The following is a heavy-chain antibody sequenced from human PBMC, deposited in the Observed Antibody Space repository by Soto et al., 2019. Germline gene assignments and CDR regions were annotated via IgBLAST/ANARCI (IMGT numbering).Heavy chain of an antibody. CDR3: ARVGFNWNDDYYGMDV. CDR1: GGSFSGYY. CDR2: INHSGST. J-gene: IGHJ6*02. V-gene: IGHV4-34*01. Sequence: SETLSLTCAVYGGSFSGYYWSWIRQPPGNGLEWIGEINHSGSTNYNPSLKSRVTISVDTSKNQFSLKLSSVTAADTAVYYCARVGFNWNDDYYGMDVWGQGTTVT. D-gene: IGHD1-20*01.